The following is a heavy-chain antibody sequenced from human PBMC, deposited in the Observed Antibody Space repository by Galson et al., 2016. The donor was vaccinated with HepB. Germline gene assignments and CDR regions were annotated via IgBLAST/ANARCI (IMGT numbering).Heavy chain of an antibody. D-gene: IGHD3-3*01. CDR1: GFTFSSYG. V-gene: IGHV3-30*18. CDR3: AKTYYGFWSGYPYYYFDY. J-gene: IGHJ4*02. CDR2: ISYDGSNK. Sequence: SLRLSCAASGFTFSSYGMHWVRQAPGKGLEWVAVISYDGSNKYYADSVKGRFTISRDNSKNTLYLQMNSLRAENTAVYYCAKTYYGFWSGYPYYYFDYWGQGTLVTDPS.